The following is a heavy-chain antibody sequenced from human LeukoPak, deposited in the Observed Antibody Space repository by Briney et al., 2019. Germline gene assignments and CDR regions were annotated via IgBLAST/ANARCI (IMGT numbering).Heavy chain of an antibody. CDR1: GFTFSGYA. Sequence: PGGSLRLSCAASGFTFSGYAMSWVRQAPGKGLEWGSAISGSGGSTYYADPVKDRFTISRDNSKNTLYLQMNSLRAEDTAVYYCAMRQVVLLWFGEFGYWGQGTLVTVSS. CDR3: AMRQVVLLWFGEFGY. D-gene: IGHD3-10*01. V-gene: IGHV3-23*01. CDR2: ISGSGGST. J-gene: IGHJ4*02.